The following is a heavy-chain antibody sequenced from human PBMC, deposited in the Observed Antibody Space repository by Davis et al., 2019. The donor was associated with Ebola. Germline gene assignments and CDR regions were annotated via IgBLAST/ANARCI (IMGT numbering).Heavy chain of an antibody. J-gene: IGHJ4*02. Sequence: GESLKISCAASGFTFSSYSMNWVRQAPGKGLEWVAVIWYDGSNKYYADSVKGRFTISRDNSKNTLYLQMNSLRAEDTAVYYCARASPADYDFWSGYSYFDYWGQGTLVTVSS. D-gene: IGHD3-3*01. CDR1: GFTFSSYS. CDR3: ARASPADYDFWSGYSYFDY. CDR2: IWYDGSNK. V-gene: IGHV3-33*08.